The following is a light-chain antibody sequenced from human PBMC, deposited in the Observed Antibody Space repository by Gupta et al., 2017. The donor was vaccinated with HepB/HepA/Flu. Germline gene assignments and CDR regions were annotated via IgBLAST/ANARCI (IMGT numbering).Light chain of an antibody. CDR1: QSVSSY. CDR2: DAS. J-gene: IGKJ5*01. CDR3: QQRSRWPPIT. Sequence: EIVLTQSPATLSLSPGERATLSCRASQSVSSYLTWYQQKPGQAPRLLIYDASSRATGIPARFSGSGSGTDFTLTISSLEPEDFAVYYCQQRSRWPPITFGQGTRLEIK. V-gene: IGKV3-11*01.